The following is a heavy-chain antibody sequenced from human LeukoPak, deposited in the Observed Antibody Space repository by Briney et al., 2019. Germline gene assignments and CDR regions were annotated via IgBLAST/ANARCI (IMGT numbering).Heavy chain of an antibody. V-gene: IGHV5-51*01. J-gene: IGHJ4*02. Sequence: GESLKISCKGFGYSFTSYWIGWVRPMPGKGLGWMGIIYPGDSDTRYSPSFQGQVTISADKSISTAYLQWSSLKASDTAMYYCARVDYYDSSGYDYWGQGTLVTVSS. D-gene: IGHD3-22*01. CDR2: IYPGDSDT. CDR1: GYSFTSYW. CDR3: ARVDYYDSSGYDY.